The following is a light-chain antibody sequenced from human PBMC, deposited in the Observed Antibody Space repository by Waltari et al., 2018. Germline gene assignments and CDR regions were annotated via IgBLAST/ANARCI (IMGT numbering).Light chain of an antibody. J-gene: IGKJ1*01. CDR2: RTS. CDR1: QTLSSSY. CDR3: QQYGSPLWS. Sequence: EIVLTQSTDTLSLSPAQRATLHGRASQTLSSSYLAWYQQKPGHAPRPLIYRTSSRATGIPDRFSGSGSGTDFSLTINRLEPEDSAVYYCQQYGSPLWSFGQGTKVEIK. V-gene: IGKV3-20*01.